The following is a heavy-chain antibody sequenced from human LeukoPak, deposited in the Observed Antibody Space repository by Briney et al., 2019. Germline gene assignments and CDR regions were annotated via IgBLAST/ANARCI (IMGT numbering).Heavy chain of an antibody. V-gene: IGHV1-8*01. CDR3: AREGNRSSDSSASYPLDY. D-gene: IGHD1-26*01. J-gene: IGHJ4*02. CDR2: MNPHSGNT. Sequence: ASVEVSCKASGYTFSSNDINWVRQATGQGLEWMGWMNPHSGNTGYAQKFQGRVTITRNSSISTAYMELSSLGSEDTAVYYCAREGNRSSDSSASYPLDYWGQGTLVTVSS. CDR1: GYTFSSND.